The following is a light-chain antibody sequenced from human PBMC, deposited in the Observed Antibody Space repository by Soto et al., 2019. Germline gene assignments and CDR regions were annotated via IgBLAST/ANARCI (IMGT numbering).Light chain of an antibody. CDR1: QNIRSR. Sequence: DFQMSQSPFSLSASVGDIVTITCRARQNIRSRLAWFQQKPGKAPKLLIYDASSLESGVPQRFSGSGSGTEFTLTISSLQPDDFATYYCQNYNSYSEEFGQGTKVDIK. CDR2: DAS. V-gene: IGKV1-5*01. J-gene: IGKJ1*01. CDR3: QNYNSYSEE.